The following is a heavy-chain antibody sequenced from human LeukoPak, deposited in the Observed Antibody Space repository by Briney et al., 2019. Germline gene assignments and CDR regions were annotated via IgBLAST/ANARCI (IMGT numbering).Heavy chain of an antibody. V-gene: IGHV4-31*03. D-gene: IGHD3-9*01. CDR2: MYYSGST. Sequence: SETLSLTCTVSGGSISSGGYYWSWIRQHPGKGLEWKGLEWIGYMYYSGSTYYKPSLKSRVTISVDTSKNQFSLKLSSVTAADTAVYYCARGDQYYDILTGYTGVGWFDPWGQGTLVTVSS. J-gene: IGHJ5*02. CDR3: ARGDQYYDILTGYTGVGWFDP. CDR1: GGSISSGGYY.